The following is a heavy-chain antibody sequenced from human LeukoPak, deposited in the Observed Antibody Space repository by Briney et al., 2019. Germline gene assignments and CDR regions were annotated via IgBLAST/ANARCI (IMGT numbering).Heavy chain of an antibody. CDR2: IIPIFGTA. CDR1: GGTFSSYA. D-gene: IGHD6-19*01. J-gene: IGHJ4*02. Sequence: SVKVSCKSSGGTFSSYAISWVRQAPGQGLEWMGGIIPIFGTANYAQKFQGRVTITADESTSTAYMELSSLRSEDTAVYYCARGVAVAGTRFDYWGQGTLVTVSS. V-gene: IGHV1-69*13. CDR3: ARGVAVAGTRFDY.